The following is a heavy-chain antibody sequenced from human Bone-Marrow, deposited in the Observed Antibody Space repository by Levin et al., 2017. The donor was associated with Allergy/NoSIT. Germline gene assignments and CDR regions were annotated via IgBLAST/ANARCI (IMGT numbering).Heavy chain of an antibody. CDR1: GFIFSNYA. CDR3: VRPPRFHDYVWGSKAVGY. CDR2: ISHDGVNQ. D-gene: IGHD3-16*01. V-gene: IGHV3-30*03. J-gene: IGHJ4*02. Sequence: GESLKISCAASGFIFSNYAMHWVRQAPGKGLEWVALISHDGVNQYYADSVKGRFTISRDNSKNTLYLQMSSLRAGDTATFYCVRPPRFHDYVWGSKAVGYWGQGTLAVVSS.